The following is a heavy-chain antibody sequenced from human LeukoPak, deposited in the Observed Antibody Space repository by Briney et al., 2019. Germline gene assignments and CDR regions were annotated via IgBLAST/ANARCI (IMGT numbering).Heavy chain of an antibody. CDR3: ARAQLRVVVPAAMLDAFDI. V-gene: IGHV1-69*05. D-gene: IGHD2-2*01. Sequence: SVKVSCKASGGTFSSYAISWVRQAPGQGLEWMGGIIPIFGTANYAQKFQGRVTITTDESTSTAYMELSSLRSEDTAVYYCARAQLRVVVPAAMLDAFDIWGQGTMVTVSS. J-gene: IGHJ3*02. CDR2: IIPIFGTA. CDR1: GGTFSSYA.